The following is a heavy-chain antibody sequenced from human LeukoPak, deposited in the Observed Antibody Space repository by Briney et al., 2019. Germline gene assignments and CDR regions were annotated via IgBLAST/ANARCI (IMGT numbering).Heavy chain of an antibody. V-gene: IGHV1-2*04. CDR3: ARAFHAPGTPPPYYYYGMDV. Sequence: ASVKVSCKASGYTFTSYGISWVRQAPGQGLEWMGWINPNSGGTNYAQKFQGWVTMTRDTSISTAYMELSRLRSDDTAVYYCARAFHAPGTPPPYYYYGMDVWGQGTTVTVSS. CDR1: GYTFTSYG. CDR2: INPNSGGT. J-gene: IGHJ6*02. D-gene: IGHD2-15*01.